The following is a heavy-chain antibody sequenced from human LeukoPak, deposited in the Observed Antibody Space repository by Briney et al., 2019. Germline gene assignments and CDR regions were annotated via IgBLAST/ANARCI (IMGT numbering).Heavy chain of an antibody. CDR1: GGTFSSYA. V-gene: IGHV1-69*13. CDR3: ARDSATYSSGWYLWFDP. CDR2: IIPIFGTA. J-gene: IGHJ5*02. Sequence: SVKVSCKASGGTFSSYAISWVRQAPGQGLEWMGGIIPIFGTANYAQKFQGRVTITADESTSTAYMELSSLRSEDTAVYYRARDSATYSSGWYLWFDPWGQGTLVTVSS. D-gene: IGHD6-19*01.